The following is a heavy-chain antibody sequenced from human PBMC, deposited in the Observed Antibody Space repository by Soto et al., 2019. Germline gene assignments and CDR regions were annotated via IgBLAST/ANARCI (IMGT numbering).Heavy chain of an antibody. Sequence: QLQLQESGPGLVKPSETLSLTCTVSGGSISSSSYYWGWIRQPPGKGLEWIGSIYYSGSTYYNPSLKSRVTLSVDTSKNQFSLKLSSVTAADTAVYYCARHPWYYFDYWGQGTLVTVSS. CDR1: GGSISSSSYY. CDR2: IYYSGST. V-gene: IGHV4-39*01. J-gene: IGHJ4*02. CDR3: ARHPWYYFDY. D-gene: IGHD2-8*01.